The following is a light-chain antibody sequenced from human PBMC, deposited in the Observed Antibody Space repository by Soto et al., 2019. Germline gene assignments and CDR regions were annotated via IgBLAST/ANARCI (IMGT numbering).Light chain of an antibody. CDR3: CSYAGSYPV. CDR2: DVS. CDR1: SSDVGGYNY. V-gene: IGLV2-11*01. J-gene: IGLJ2*01. Sequence: SVLTQPRSVSGSPGQSVTISCTGTSSDVGGYNYVSWYQQHPGKAPKLMIYDVSKRPSGVPDRFSGSKSGNTASLTISGLQDEDEADYYCCSYAGSYPVFGGGTKVTVL.